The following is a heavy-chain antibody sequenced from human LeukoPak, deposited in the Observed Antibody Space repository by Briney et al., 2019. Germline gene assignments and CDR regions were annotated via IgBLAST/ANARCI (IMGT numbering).Heavy chain of an antibody. CDR1: EFTFSSYW. D-gene: IGHD3-10*01. V-gene: IGHV3-7*03. CDR2: INEAGVEK. CDR3: ARELSRTGAFDY. J-gene: IGHJ4*02. Sequence: GGSLRLSCEASEFTFSSYWMHWVRQPPGKGLEWVANINEAGVEKYHVDSVKGRFTIFRDNAKNSLYLQMNNLRAEETAVYYCARELSRTGAFDYWGQGTLVTVSS.